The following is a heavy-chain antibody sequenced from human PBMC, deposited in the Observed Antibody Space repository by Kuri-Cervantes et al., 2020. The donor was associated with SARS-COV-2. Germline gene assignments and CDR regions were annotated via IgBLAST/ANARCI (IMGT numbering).Heavy chain of an antibody. CDR2: VRYDADNT. D-gene: IGHD3-22*01. Sequence: GGSLRLSCAASGFTFSSYIMHWVRQAPGKGLEWVAVVRYDADNTHYADSVKGRFTISRHNSKNTLYLQMNSLRAEDTAVYYCARGYVGSGYYWGFDYWGQGTLVTVS. J-gene: IGHJ4*02. CDR1: GFTFSSYI. V-gene: IGHV3-30*03. CDR3: ARGYVGSGYYWGFDY.